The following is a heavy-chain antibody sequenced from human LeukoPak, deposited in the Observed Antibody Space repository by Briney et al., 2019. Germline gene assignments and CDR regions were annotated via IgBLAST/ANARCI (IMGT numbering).Heavy chain of an antibody. CDR3: ARYSALYHYMDV. Sequence: SETLSLTCTVAGGPIVRITHDCGWIRQPPGKGLEWIGTFYYDGSTYYSPSLHSRVTISVGTSKDQFSLKVRSVTAVDTYVCYCARYSALYHYMDVWGEGTTVTVSS. V-gene: IGHV4-39*01. D-gene: IGHD4-11*01. CDR2: FYYDGST. J-gene: IGHJ6*03. CDR1: GGPIVRITHD.